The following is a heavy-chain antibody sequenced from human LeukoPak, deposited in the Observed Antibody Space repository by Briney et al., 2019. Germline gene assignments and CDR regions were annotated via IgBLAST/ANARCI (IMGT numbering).Heavy chain of an antibody. Sequence: GGSLRLSCAASGFTFSSYWVSWVRQAPGKGLEWVSYISSSSSTIYYADSVKGRFTISRDNAKNSLYLQMNSLRAEDTAVYYCARPQYDFWSGCPKYYYYGMDVWGQGTTVTVSS. CDR1: GFTFSSYW. V-gene: IGHV3-48*01. D-gene: IGHD3-3*01. CDR3: ARPQYDFWSGCPKYYYYGMDV. CDR2: ISSSSSTI. J-gene: IGHJ6*02.